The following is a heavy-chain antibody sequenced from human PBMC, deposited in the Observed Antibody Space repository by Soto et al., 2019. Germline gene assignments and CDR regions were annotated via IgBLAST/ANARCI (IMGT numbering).Heavy chain of an antibody. Sequence: QVQLQESGPGLVKPSETLSLTCTVSGGSVSSGNYYWSWIRQPPGKGLEWIGFIYYNGDTKNNPSLKSRVTISADTSKSQFSLKLRSVTAEDSAVYYCARGSVGATLYDYWGQGTLVTVSS. V-gene: IGHV4-61*01. CDR3: ARGSVGATLYDY. CDR2: IYYNGDT. CDR1: GGSVSSGNYY. J-gene: IGHJ4*02. D-gene: IGHD1-26*01.